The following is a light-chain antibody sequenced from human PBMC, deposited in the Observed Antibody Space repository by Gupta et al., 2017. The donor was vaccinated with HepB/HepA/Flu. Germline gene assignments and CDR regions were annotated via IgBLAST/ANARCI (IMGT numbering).Light chain of an antibody. V-gene: IGLV3-1*01. CDR2: ADN. CDR1: TLGNNY. J-gene: IGLJ3*02. Sequence: SYDLTQPPSVSLSPGQTASIPCSGSTLGNNYVCWYQQKPGQSPVLVIFADNKRPSGIPERVSGSNSRNTVTLTRGETQTVDEDYYYGKEWDSNTVMFGGGTRLTVL. CDR3: KEWDSNTVM.